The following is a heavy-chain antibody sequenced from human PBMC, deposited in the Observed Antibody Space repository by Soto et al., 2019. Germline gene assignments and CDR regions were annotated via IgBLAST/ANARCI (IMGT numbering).Heavy chain of an antibody. V-gene: IGHV3-7*03. CDR3: ARGPPAGIYYGMDV. D-gene: IGHD6-19*01. CDR2: IHRDGSEN. Sequence: EVQLVESGGGLVQPGGSLRLSCSASGFSFSDYWMTWVRQGPGKGLEWVANIHRDGSENYSVDSVKGRFTISRDNANNSVFLEMNSLRVDDTAVYYCARGPPAGIYYGMDVWGQGTTVIVSS. CDR1: GFSFSDYW. J-gene: IGHJ6*02.